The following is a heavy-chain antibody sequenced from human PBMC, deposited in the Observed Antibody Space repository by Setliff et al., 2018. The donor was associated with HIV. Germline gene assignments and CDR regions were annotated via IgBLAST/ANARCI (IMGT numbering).Heavy chain of an antibody. J-gene: IGHJ4*02. D-gene: IGHD3-16*01. Sequence: ASVKVSCKASGYTFTNYFVHWVRQAPGQGLEWMGIIDPSGGSTNYAQKFQGRLTMTSDTSTSTVYMELSSLRSEDTAVYYCARAVASRNIGGEYSFDYGGQGTLVTVSS. CDR2: IDPSGGST. CDR3: ARAVASRNIGGEYSFDY. V-gene: IGHV1-46*01. CDR1: GYTFTNYF.